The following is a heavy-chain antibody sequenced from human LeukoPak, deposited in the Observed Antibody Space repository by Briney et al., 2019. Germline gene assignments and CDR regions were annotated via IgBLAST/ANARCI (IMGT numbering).Heavy chain of an antibody. V-gene: IGHV4-59*01. CDR3: ASLHDIVIIPDATIDY. CDR1: GGSISSYY. D-gene: IGHD2-2*01. CDR2: IYYSGST. J-gene: IGHJ4*02. Sequence: SETLSLTCTVSGGSISSYYWSWIRQPPGKGLEWIGYIYYSGSTNYNPSLKSRVTISVDTSKNQFSLKLSSVTAADTAVYYCASLHDIVIIPDATIDYCGQGTLVTVSS.